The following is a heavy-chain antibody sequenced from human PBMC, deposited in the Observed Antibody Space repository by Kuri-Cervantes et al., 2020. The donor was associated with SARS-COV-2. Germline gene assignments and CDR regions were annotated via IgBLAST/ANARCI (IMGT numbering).Heavy chain of an antibody. J-gene: IGHJ2*01. CDR1: GFTFSSYS. CDR2: ISSSSSYI. Sequence: GGSLRLSCAASGFTFSSYSMNWVRQAPGKGLEWVSSISSSSSYIYYADSVKGRFTISRDNAKNSLYLQMNSLRAADTAVYYCARIRHPYWYFDLWCRGTLVTVSS. V-gene: IGHV3-21*01. CDR3: ARIRHPYWYFDL. D-gene: IGHD1-1*01.